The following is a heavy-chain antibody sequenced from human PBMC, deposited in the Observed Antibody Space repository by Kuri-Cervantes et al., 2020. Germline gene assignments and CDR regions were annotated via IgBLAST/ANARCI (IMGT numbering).Heavy chain of an antibody. CDR3: AKDLPISYRGGDCYSHYGMDV. D-gene: IGHD2-21*02. Sequence: GESLKISCAASGFTFSSYSMNWVRQAPGKGLEWVSYISSSSSTIYYADSVKGRFTISRDNAKNSLYLQMNSLRDEDTAVYYCAKDLPISYRGGDCYSHYGMDVWGQGTTVTVSS. CDR1: GFTFSSYS. V-gene: IGHV3-48*02. J-gene: IGHJ6*02. CDR2: ISSSSSTI.